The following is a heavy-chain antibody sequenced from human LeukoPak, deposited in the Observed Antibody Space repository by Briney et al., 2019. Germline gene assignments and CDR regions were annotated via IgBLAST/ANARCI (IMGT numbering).Heavy chain of an antibody. V-gene: IGHV4-59*08. CDR3: ARHGGSYFYNWFDP. CDR1: GDSVSGYY. D-gene: IGHD1-26*01. Sequence: SETLSLTCSVSGDSVSGYYWSWIRQPPGKGLEWIGYVYQTGHTHYSPSLKSRVTVSLDTSRNQFSLKLSSVTAADTAVYYCARHGGSYFYNWFDPWGQGTLVTVSS. J-gene: IGHJ5*02. CDR2: VYQTGHT.